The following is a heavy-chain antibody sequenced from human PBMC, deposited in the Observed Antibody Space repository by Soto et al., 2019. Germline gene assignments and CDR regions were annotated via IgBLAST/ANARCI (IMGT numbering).Heavy chain of an antibody. CDR1: GGSISSYY. CDR3: AREVVTMIVGAYFDY. Sequence: KPSETLSLTCTVSGGSISSYYWSWIRQPPGKGLEWIGYIYYSGSTNYNPSLKSRVTISVDTPKNQFSLKLSSVTAADTAVYYCAREVVTMIVGAYFDYWGQGTLVTVSS. D-gene: IGHD3-22*01. CDR2: IYYSGST. V-gene: IGHV4-59*01. J-gene: IGHJ4*02.